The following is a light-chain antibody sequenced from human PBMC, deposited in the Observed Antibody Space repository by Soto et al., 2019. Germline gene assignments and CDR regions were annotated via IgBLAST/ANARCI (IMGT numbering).Light chain of an antibody. CDR1: QGISSW. Sequence: DSQMTKYTASVSASVVDRFAVTCRASQGISSWLAWYQQKPGKAPKLLIYAACSLQSGVPSRFSGSGSGTDFTLTISSLQPEDFATYYCQQANSFPLTFGGATKVDI. J-gene: IGKJ4*01. CDR2: AAC. V-gene: IGKV1-12*01. CDR3: QQANSFPLT.